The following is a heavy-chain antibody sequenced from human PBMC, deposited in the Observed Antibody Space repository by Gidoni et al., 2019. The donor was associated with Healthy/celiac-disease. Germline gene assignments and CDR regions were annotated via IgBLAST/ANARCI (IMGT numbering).Heavy chain of an antibody. D-gene: IGHD6-6*01. Sequence: QVQLQQWGAGLLKPSETLSLTCAVYGGSFSGYYWSWIRQPPGKGLEWSGEINHSGSTNYNPSLKSRVTISVDTSKNQFSLKLSSVTAADTAVYYCARDSSSSGEGLDYWGQGTLVTVSS. J-gene: IGHJ4*02. CDR2: INHSGST. CDR3: ARDSSSSGEGLDY. V-gene: IGHV4-34*01. CDR1: GGSFSGYY.